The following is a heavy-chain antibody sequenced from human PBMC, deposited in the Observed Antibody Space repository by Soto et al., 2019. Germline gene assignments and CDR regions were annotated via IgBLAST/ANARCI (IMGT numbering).Heavy chain of an antibody. CDR3: ATAAARPNYYYYYGMDV. J-gene: IGHJ6*02. D-gene: IGHD6-6*01. CDR2: IIPIFGTA. Sequence: SVKVSCKASGGTFSSYAISWVRQAPGQGLEWMGGIIPIFGTANYAQKFQGRVTITADKSTSTAYMELSSLRSEDTAVYYCATAAARPNYYYYYGMDVWGQGTTVTVSS. V-gene: IGHV1-69*06. CDR1: GGTFSSYA.